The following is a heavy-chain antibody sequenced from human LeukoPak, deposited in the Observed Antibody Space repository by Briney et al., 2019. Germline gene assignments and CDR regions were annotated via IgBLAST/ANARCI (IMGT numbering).Heavy chain of an antibody. CDR1: GFTFSSYW. V-gene: IGHV3-7*01. Sequence: LPGGSLRLSCAASGFTFSSYWMSWVRQAPGKGLEWVANIKQDGSEKYYVDSVKGRFTISRDNAKNSLYLQMNSLRAEDTAVYYCARGVIFGVVTTYYYMDVLGKGTTVTVSS. CDR2: IKQDGSEK. J-gene: IGHJ6*03. CDR3: ARGVIFGVVTTYYYMDV. D-gene: IGHD3-3*02.